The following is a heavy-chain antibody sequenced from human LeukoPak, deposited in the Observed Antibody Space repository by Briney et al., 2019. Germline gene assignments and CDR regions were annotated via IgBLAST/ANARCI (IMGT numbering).Heavy chain of an antibody. CDR2: ISADNGKT. CDR3: ARRGYPVYYYYMDV. Sequence: ASVKVSCKASGYTFTSYYMHWVRQAPGQGLEWMGWISADNGKTNYAQKLQGRVTMTTDTSTTTAYMELRSLRSDDTAVYYCARRGYPVYYYYMDVWGKGTTVTISS. CDR1: GYTFTSYY. V-gene: IGHV1-18*04. J-gene: IGHJ6*03. D-gene: IGHD5-12*01.